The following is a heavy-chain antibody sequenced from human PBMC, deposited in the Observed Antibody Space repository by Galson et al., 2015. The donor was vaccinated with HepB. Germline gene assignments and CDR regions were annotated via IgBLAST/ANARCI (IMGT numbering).Heavy chain of an antibody. J-gene: IGHJ4*02. V-gene: IGHV3-64D*06. CDR1: GFTFSLFS. Sequence: SLRLSCAASGFTFSLFSLPWVRPAPGKGLAFVSGLTRNAYNTDYSDSAKGRFTISRDDSKKELYLQMTSLRPEDTAIYYCVKGVFGNCWDFWGQGTLVTVSS. CDR2: LTRNAYNT. CDR3: VKGVFGNCWDF. D-gene: IGHD2-21*01.